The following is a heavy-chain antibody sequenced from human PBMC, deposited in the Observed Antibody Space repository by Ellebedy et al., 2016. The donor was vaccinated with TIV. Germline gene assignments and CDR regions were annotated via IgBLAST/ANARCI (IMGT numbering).Heavy chain of an antibody. CDR2: IIGSGGST. CDR3: AKSPKDHYYHGMDV. V-gene: IGHV3-23*01. J-gene: IGHJ6*02. CDR1: GFTFSNYA. Sequence: GGSLRLSCSASGFTFSNYAMHWVRQAPGKGLEWVSGIIGSGGSTYNVDSVKGRFTISRDNSRNTLFLQMNSLRAEDTAVYYCAKSPKDHYYHGMDVWGQGTTVTVSS.